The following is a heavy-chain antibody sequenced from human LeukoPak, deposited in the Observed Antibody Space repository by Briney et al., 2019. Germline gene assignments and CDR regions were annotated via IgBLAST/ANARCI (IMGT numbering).Heavy chain of an antibody. V-gene: IGHV3-15*07. D-gene: IGHD5-12*01. CDR3: TTDQPYSGYDWEDY. Sequence: GGSLRLSCAASGFTFSHAWMNWVRLAPGKGLEWVGRIKSKTDGGTADYAAPVKGRFTVSRDDSSNTLYLHMNSLKSEDTAIYYCTTDQPYSGYDWEDYRGQGTLVTVSS. CDR1: GFTFSHAW. J-gene: IGHJ4*02. CDR2: IKSKTDGGTA.